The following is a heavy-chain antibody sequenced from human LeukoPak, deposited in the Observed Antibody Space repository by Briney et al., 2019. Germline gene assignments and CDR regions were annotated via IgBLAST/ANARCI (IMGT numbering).Heavy chain of an antibody. CDR1: GFTFSSYW. Sequence: GGSLRLSCAASGFTFSSYWMSWVRQAPGKRLEWVANIKQDGSEKYYVDSVKGRFTISRDNAKNSLYLQMNSLRAEDTAVYYCARVGNYDFWSGYYPSGYYYYYMDVWGKGTTVTVSS. CDR3: ARVGNYDFWSGYYPSGYYYYYMDV. CDR2: IKQDGSEK. J-gene: IGHJ6*03. V-gene: IGHV3-7*01. D-gene: IGHD3-3*01.